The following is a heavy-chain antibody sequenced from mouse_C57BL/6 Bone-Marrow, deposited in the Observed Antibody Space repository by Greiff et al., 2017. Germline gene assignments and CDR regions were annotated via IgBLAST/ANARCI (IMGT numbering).Heavy chain of an antibody. V-gene: IGHV14-4*01. CDR2: IDPEIGDT. CDR1: GFNIKDDY. D-gene: IGHD2-3*01. J-gene: IGHJ2*01. Sequence: VQLKESGAELVRPGASVKLSCTASGFNIKDDYIHWVKQRPEQGLEWIGWIDPEIGDTEYASQIQGKATITSDTSSNTAYLQLSSLTSEDTAVYYCSSFDGNYFDFWGQGTPLTVAS. CDR3: SSFDGNYFDF.